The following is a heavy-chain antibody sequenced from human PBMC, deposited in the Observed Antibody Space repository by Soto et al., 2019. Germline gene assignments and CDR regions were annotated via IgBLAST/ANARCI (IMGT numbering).Heavy chain of an antibody. V-gene: IGHV1-69*01. CDR3: ATRGTQGRWLGFADY. CDR2: IIPISGRT. J-gene: IGHJ4*02. Sequence: QVQLVQSGAEVKRPGSSVKVSCEASGGTFSSLGFTWVRQAPGQGLEWMGGIIPISGRTTFAPKFLGRVTITADESTRTTYMELTAVTSDDTAIYYCATRGTQGRWLGFADYWGQGTLVTVSS. CDR1: GGTFSSLG. D-gene: IGHD5-12*01.